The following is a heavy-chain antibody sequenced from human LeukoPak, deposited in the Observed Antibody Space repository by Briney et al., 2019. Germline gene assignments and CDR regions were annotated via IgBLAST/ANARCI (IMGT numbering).Heavy chain of an antibody. D-gene: IGHD3-10*01. CDR2: INWNGGST. V-gene: IGHV3-20*04. CDR3: ARGDYYGSGSSGGDY. Sequence: RPGGSLRLSCAASGFTFDDYGMSWVRQAPGKGLEWVSGINWNGGSTGYADSVKGRFTISRDNAKNSLYLQMNSLRAEDRALYYCARGDYYGSGSSGGDYWGQGTLVTVSS. CDR1: GFTFDDYG. J-gene: IGHJ4*02.